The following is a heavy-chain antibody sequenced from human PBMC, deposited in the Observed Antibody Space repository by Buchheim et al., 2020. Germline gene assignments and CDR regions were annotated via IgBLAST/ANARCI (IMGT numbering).Heavy chain of an antibody. D-gene: IGHD6-13*01. CDR1: GFTFSSYS. CDR2: ISSSSSTI. CDR3: ASSIAAAGRDIDY. Sequence: EVQLVESGGGLVQPGGSLRLSCAASGFTFSSYSMNWVRQAPGKGLEWVAYISSSSSTIYYADSVKGRFTISRDNAKNSRYMKMNSLRAEDTAVYYCASSIAAAGRDIDYWGQGTL. J-gene: IGHJ4*02. V-gene: IGHV3-48*04.